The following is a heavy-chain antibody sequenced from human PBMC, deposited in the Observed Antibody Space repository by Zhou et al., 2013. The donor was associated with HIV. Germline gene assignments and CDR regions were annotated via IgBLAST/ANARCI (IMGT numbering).Heavy chain of an antibody. Sequence: QVQLVQSGAEVKKPGSSVKVSCKASGGTFSSYAISWVRQAPGQGLEWMGGIIPIFGTANYAQKFQGRVTITTDESTSTAYMELSSLRSEDTAVYYCATVDIVVVPTALPRGYYFDYWGQGTLVTVSS. D-gene: IGHD2-2*01. J-gene: IGHJ4*02. V-gene: IGHV1-69*05. CDR3: ATVDIVVVPTALPRGYYFDY. CDR1: GGTFSSYA. CDR2: IIPIFGTA.